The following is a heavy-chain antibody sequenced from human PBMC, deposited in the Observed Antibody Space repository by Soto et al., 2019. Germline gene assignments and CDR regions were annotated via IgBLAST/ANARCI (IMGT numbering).Heavy chain of an antibody. V-gene: IGHV4-4*07. CDR1: GGSIRNYF. D-gene: IGHD1-20*01. J-gene: IGHJ3*02. Sequence: QLQLQESGPGLVKPSETLSLICTVSGGSIRNYFWTWIRHPAGKGLECIGRIYSTGNTDYNAYLKSRITMSIDMSKNKFSLKLSSMTASDTAVYYCVRDVESPGISGSWGAFDIWGQGTVVNVAS. CDR2: IYSTGNT. CDR3: VRDVESPGISGSWGAFDI.